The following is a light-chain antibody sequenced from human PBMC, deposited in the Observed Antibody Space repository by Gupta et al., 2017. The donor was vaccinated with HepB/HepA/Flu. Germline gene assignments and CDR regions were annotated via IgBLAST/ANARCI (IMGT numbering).Light chain of an antibody. CDR3: CSYAGNYNFEG. CDR1: SSDVGAYNY. J-gene: IGLJ2*01. V-gene: IGLV2-11*01. Sequence: QSDLTQPRSVSGPPGQSVTMSCIGTSSDVGAYNYVSWYQQSPGNAPKVIIYDVNKRPSGVPARFSGSQSGHTASLSIAGLLAQDEADYYCCSYAGNYNFEGFGGGTKVTV. CDR2: DVN.